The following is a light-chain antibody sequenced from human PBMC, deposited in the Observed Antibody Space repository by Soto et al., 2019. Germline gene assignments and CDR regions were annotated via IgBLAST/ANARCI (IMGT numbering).Light chain of an antibody. Sequence: QSVLTQPPSVSGAPGQRVTISCTGSSSNIGAGYDVHWYQQLPGTAPKLLIYGSSNRPSGVPDRFSGSKSGTSASLAITGLQAEDAADCYCQSYDSSLSGYVFGTGTKLTVL. V-gene: IGLV1-40*01. CDR3: QSYDSSLSGYV. J-gene: IGLJ1*01. CDR1: SSNIGAGYD. CDR2: GSS.